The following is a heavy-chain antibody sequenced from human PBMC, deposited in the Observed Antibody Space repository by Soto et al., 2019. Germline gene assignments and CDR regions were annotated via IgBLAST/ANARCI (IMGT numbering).Heavy chain of an antibody. CDR2: IYSGGST. J-gene: IGHJ6*02. CDR3: AKGRSYYYYYGVDV. CDR1: GFTVSNNY. Sequence: PGGSLRLSCAASGFTVSNNYMSWVRQAPGKGLEWVSVIYSGGSTYYADSVKGRFTISRDNSKSTLYLQMNSLRAEDTALYYCAKGRSYYYYYGVDVWGQGTTVTVSS. V-gene: IGHV3-66*01.